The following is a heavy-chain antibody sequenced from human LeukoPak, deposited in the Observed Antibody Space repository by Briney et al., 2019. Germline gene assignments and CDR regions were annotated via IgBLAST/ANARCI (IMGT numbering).Heavy chain of an antibody. J-gene: IGHJ4*02. CDR3: ATYYTSHYY. V-gene: IGHV4-38-2*02. D-gene: IGHD3-3*01. Sequence: SETLSLTCTVSGYSISSGYYWGWIRQPPGKGLEWIGSLYHSGSTYYNPSLKSRVTISVDTSKNQFSLKLSSVTAADTALYYCATYYTSHYYWGQGTLVTVSS. CDR1: GYSISSGYY. CDR2: LYHSGST.